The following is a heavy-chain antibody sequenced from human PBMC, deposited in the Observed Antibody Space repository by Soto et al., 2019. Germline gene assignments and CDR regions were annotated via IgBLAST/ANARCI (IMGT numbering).Heavy chain of an antibody. CDR1: GFTFSSYS. CDR3: ARGPIAAAGNWFDP. J-gene: IGHJ5*02. V-gene: IGHV3-21*01. CDR2: ISSSSSYI. Sequence: GGSRRLSCAASGFTFSSYSMNWVRQAPGKGLEWVSSISSSSSYIYYADSVKGRFTISRDNAKNSLYLQMNSLRAEDTAVYYCARGPIAAAGNWFDPWGQGTLVTVSS. D-gene: IGHD6-13*01.